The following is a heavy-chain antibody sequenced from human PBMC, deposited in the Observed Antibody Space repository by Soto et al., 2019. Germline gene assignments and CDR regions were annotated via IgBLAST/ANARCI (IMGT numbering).Heavy chain of an antibody. J-gene: IGHJ3*02. D-gene: IGHD5-12*01. CDR1: GFTFSSYS. Sequence: PGGSLRLSCAASGFTFSSYSMNWVRQAPGKGLEWVSSISSSSSYIYYADSVKGRFTISRDNAKNSLYLQMNSLRAEDTAVYYSARDTARGVWLRFGAHDAFDIWGQGKMVTVSS. V-gene: IGHV3-21*01. CDR2: ISSSSSYI. CDR3: ARDTARGVWLRFGAHDAFDI.